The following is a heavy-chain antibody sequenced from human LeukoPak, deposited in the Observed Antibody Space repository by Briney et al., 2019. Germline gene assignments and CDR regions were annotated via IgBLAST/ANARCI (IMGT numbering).Heavy chain of an antibody. Sequence: LSETLSLTGAVYGGSFSGYYWSWIRQPPGKGLEWIGEINHGGSTNYNPSLRSRVTISVDTSKNQFSLKLRYVTAADTAVYYCARVPGDMGYYYMDVWGKGTTVTVSS. J-gene: IGHJ6*03. V-gene: IGHV4-34*01. D-gene: IGHD2-2*01. CDR1: GGSFSGYY. CDR2: INHGGST. CDR3: ARVPGDMGYYYMDV.